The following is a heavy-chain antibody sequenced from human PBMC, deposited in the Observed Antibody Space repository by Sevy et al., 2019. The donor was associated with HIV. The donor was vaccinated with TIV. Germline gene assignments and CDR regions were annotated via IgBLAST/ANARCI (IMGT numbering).Heavy chain of an antibody. D-gene: IGHD4-17*01. J-gene: IGHJ4*02. CDR1: AFTFSKAW. CDR2: IKSKTDGGTT. V-gene: IGHV3-15*01. CDR3: TTEADYGDYAFDY. Sequence: GGSLRLSCGASAFTFSKAWMSWVRQAPGKGLEWVGRIKSKTDGGTTDYTAPVKGTFTISRDDSKNMLYLQMNSLKTEDTAVYYCTTEADYGDYAFDYWGQGTLVTVSS.